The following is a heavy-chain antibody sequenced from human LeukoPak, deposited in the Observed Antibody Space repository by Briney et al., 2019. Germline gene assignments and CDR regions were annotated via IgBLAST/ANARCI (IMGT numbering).Heavy chain of an antibody. V-gene: IGHV3-21*01. D-gene: IGHD3-16*01. Sequence: PGGSLRLSCSASGFTFSDYDMNWVRQAPGKGLEWVSSISGLSSYTYYGESVKGRFSISRDNAKNSLYLQMNSLGAEDTATYYCGRAFPPLRTSSAGDLWGQGILVTASS. CDR1: GFTFSDYD. J-gene: IGHJ4*02. CDR2: ISGLSSYT. CDR3: GRAFPPLRTSSAGDL.